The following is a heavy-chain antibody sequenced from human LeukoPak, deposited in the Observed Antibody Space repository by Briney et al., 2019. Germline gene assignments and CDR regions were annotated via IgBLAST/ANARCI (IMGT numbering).Heavy chain of an antibody. CDR2: INPKSGGT. Sequence: ASVKVSCKASGYTFTAYYVHWVRQAPGQGLEWMGWINPKSGGTNYAQKFQGRVAMTRDTSISTAYMELSRLTSDDTAVYYCARLGSYGKKEFDYWGQGTLVTVSS. J-gene: IGHJ4*02. CDR1: GYTFTAYY. CDR3: ARLGSYGKKEFDY. D-gene: IGHD5-18*01. V-gene: IGHV1-2*02.